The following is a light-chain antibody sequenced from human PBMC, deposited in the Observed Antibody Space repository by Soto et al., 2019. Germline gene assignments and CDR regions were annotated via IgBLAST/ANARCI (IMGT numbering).Light chain of an antibody. Sequence: EIVLTQSPGTLSLSPGERATLSCRASQSVSSSYLAWYQQKPGQAPRLLIYGASSRATGIPDRFSGSGSGTDFTLTISRLETEDFAVYYCQHNTFGQGTKLEIK. J-gene: IGKJ2*01. CDR1: QSVSSSY. CDR3: QHNT. V-gene: IGKV3-20*01. CDR2: GAS.